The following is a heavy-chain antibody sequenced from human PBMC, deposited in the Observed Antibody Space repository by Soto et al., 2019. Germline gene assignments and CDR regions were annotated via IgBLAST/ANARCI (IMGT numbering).Heavy chain of an antibody. D-gene: IGHD3-3*01. CDR1: GGSISSGDYY. V-gene: IGHV4-39*07. CDR3: ARRAAARITIFGVVDGGFDP. Sequence: PSETLSLTCTVSGGSISSGDYYWSWIRQPPGKGLEWIGEINHSGSTNYNPSLKSRVTISVDTSKNQFSLKLSSVTAADTAVYYCARRAAARITIFGVVDGGFDPWGQGTLVTVSS. J-gene: IGHJ5*02. CDR2: INHSGST.